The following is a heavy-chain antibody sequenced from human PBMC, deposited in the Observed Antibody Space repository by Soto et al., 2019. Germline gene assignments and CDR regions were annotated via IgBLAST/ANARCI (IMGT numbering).Heavy chain of an antibody. V-gene: IGHV4-4*02. CDR1: GGSLISSTW. J-gene: IGHJ3*01. Sequence: LSLTCAVSGGSLISSTWWSWVRQPPGKGLEWIGEIYDNGGTNYSPSLRSRVTLSLDKSKNQFSLTLKSVTAADTGIYYCASPWGSFLTGRADALDVWGHGTMVTVSS. CDR2: IYDNGGT. D-gene: IGHD3-9*01. CDR3: ASPWGSFLTGRADALDV.